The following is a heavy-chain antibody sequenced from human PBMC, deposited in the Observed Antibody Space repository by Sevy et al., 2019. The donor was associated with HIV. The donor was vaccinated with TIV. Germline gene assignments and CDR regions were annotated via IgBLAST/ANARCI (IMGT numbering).Heavy chain of an antibody. J-gene: IGHJ3*01. CDR3: ARTPGGAFDF. CDR1: GFTFSSYA. CDR2: ISYDGSNK. D-gene: IGHD3-16*01. V-gene: IGHV3-30-3*01. Sequence: GGSLRLSCAASGFTFSSYAMHWVRQAPGKGLEWVAVISYDGSNKYYADSVKGRFTISRDNSKTTLYLQMNSLSAEDTAVYYCARTPGGAFDFWGQGTMVTVSS.